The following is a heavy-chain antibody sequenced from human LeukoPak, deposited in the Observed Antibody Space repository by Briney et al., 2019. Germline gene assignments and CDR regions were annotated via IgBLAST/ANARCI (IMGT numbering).Heavy chain of an antibody. CDR3: ARSDYYDSSALDY. CDR1: GFTVSSNY. J-gene: IGHJ4*02. Sequence: GGSLRLSCAASGFTVSSNYMSWVRQAPGKGLEWVSVIYSGGSTYYADSVKGRFTVSRDNSKNTLYLQMNSLRAEDTAVYYCARSDYYDSSALDYWGQRTLVTVSS. V-gene: IGHV3-53*01. D-gene: IGHD3-22*01. CDR2: IYSGGST.